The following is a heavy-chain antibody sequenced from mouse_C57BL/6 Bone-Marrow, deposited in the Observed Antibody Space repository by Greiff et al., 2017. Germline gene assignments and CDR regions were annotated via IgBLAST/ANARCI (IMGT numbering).Heavy chain of an antibody. CDR1: GYTFTSYG. Sequence: VQLQQSGAELARPGASVKLSCKASGYTFTSYGISWVKQRTGQGLEWIGEIYPRSGNTYYNEKFKGKATLTADKSSSTAYMELRSLTSEDSAVYFCARREDDYDRADYGGQGTTLTGSS. J-gene: IGHJ2*01. CDR2: IYPRSGNT. D-gene: IGHD2-4*01. V-gene: IGHV1-81*01. CDR3: ARREDDYDRADY.